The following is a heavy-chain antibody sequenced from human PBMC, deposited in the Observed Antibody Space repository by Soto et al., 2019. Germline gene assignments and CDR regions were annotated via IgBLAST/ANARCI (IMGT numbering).Heavy chain of an antibody. Sequence: PGGSLRLSCAASGFTFSSYSMNWVRQAPGKGLEWVSYISSSSSTIYYADSVKGRFTISRDNAKNSLYLQMNSLRAEDTAVYYCASFRDYGSGNRFGWGQGTLVTVSS. J-gene: IGHJ4*02. V-gene: IGHV3-48*01. CDR1: GFTFSSYS. D-gene: IGHD3-10*01. CDR2: ISSSSSTI. CDR3: ASFRDYGSGNRFG.